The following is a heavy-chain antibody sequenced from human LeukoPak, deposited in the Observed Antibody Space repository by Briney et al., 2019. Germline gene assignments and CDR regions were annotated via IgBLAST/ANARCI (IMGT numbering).Heavy chain of an antibody. CDR2: ISYDGSNK. CDR3: ARGRQQLVRGYFDY. J-gene: IGHJ4*02. D-gene: IGHD6-13*01. Sequence: GRALRLSCAASGFTFSSYAMHWVRQAPGEGLEWVAVISYDGSNKYYEDSVKGRFTISSDNSKNTPYLQMNSLRAEDTAVYCCARGRQQLVRGYFDYWGQGTLVTVSS. V-gene: IGHV3-30*01. CDR1: GFTFSSYA.